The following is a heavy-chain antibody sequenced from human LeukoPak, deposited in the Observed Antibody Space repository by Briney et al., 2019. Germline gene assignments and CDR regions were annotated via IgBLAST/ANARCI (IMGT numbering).Heavy chain of an antibody. Sequence: GRSLRLSCAASGFTFSSYAMHRVRQAPGKGLEWVSVISYDGSNKYYADSVKGRFTISRDNSKNTRYLQIHSLRAAATDLSYCARLHALELLKIYAIQSYGMDVWGQGPTVTVPS. V-gene: IGHV3-30-3*01. CDR1: GFTFSSYA. J-gene: IGHJ6*02. CDR3: ARLHALELLKIYAIQSYGMDV. D-gene: IGHD2-8*01. CDR2: ISYDGSNK.